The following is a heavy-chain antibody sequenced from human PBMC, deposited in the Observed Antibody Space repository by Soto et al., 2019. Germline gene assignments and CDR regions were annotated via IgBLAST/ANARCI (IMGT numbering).Heavy chain of an antibody. J-gene: IGHJ6*02. CDR2: IIPIFGTA. CDR1: GGTFSSYA. V-gene: IGHV1-69*13. Sequence: ASVKVSCKASGGTFSSYAISWVRQAPGQGLEWMGGIIPIFGTANYAQKFQGRVTITADESTSTAYMELSSLRSEDTAVYYCARQRSGYDYNLYGMDVWGQGTTVTVSS. D-gene: IGHD5-12*01. CDR3: ARQRSGYDYNLYGMDV.